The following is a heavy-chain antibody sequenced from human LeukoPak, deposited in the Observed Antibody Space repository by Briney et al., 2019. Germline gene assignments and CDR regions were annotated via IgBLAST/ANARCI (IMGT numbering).Heavy chain of an antibody. CDR2: INHSGST. V-gene: IGHV4-34*09. Sequence: PSETLSLTCAVYGGSFSGYYWSWIRQPPGKGLEWIGEINHSGSTNYNPSLKSRVTISVDTSKNQFSLKLSSVTAADTAVYYCARARVTTGTTGFDYWGQGTLVTVSS. D-gene: IGHD1-7*01. CDR1: GGSFSGYY. CDR3: ARARVTTGTTGFDY. J-gene: IGHJ4*02.